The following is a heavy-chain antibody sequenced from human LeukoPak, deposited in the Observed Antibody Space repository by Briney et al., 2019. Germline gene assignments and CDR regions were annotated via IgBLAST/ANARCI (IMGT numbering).Heavy chain of an antibody. CDR1: GYTFTSYY. Sequence: ASVKVSCTASGYTFTSYYMHWVRQAPGQGLEWMGITNPSGGSTSYAQKFQGRVTMTRDTSTSTVYMELSSLRSEDTAVYYCARDRIAAAGRYYFDYWGQGTLVTVSS. CDR2: TNPSGGST. CDR3: ARDRIAAAGRYYFDY. V-gene: IGHV1-46*01. D-gene: IGHD6-13*01. J-gene: IGHJ4*02.